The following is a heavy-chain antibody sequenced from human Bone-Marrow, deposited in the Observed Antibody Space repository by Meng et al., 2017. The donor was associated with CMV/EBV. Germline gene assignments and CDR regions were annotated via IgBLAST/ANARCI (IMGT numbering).Heavy chain of an antibody. CDR3: ARSPPRGMVREPRDAFDI. Sequence: TLSLTCTVSGGSISSSTYYWGWIRQSPGKGLEWIGSISYSGSTYYSPSLKSRVTISVDTSKSQFALKVSSVTAADTAVYYCARSPPRGMVREPRDAFDIWGQGTMVTVSS. CDR1: GGSISSSTYY. D-gene: IGHD3-10*01. CDR2: ISYSGST. V-gene: IGHV4-39*06. J-gene: IGHJ3*02.